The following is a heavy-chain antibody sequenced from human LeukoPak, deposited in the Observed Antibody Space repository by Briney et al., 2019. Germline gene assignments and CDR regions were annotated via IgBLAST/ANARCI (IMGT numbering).Heavy chain of an antibody. D-gene: IGHD4-11*01. V-gene: IGHV3-33*01. CDR3: ARDARRGFDYSNSLQY. CDR1: GFTFNHYG. Sequence: GGSLRLSCAAAGFTFNHYGMHWVRQAPGKGLEGVSVIWSDGTNKYYAASVKGRFTISRDDFDKTVYLQMSSLRPDDTGVYYCARDARRGFDYSNSLQYWGQGTPVTVST. CDR2: IWSDGTNK. J-gene: IGHJ4*02.